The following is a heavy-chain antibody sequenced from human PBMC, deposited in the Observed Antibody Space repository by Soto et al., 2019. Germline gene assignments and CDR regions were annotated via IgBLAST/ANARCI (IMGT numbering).Heavy chain of an antibody. V-gene: IGHV1-18*01. CDR1: GYTFTSYG. J-gene: IGHJ4*02. CDR3: ARGLSTLYTLGRQRNLAY. D-gene: IGHD2-2*01. Sequence: GASVKVSCKASGYTFTSYGISWVRQAPGQGLEWMGWISAYNGNTNYAQKLQGRVTMTTDTSTSTAYMELRSLRSDDTAVYYCARGLSTLYTLGRQRNLAYWGQGTLVTVSS. CDR2: ISAYNGNT.